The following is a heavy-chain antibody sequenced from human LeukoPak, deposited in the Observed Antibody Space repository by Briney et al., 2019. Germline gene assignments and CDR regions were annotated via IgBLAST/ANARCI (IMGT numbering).Heavy chain of an antibody. V-gene: IGHV1-18*01. J-gene: IGHJ4*02. CDR1: GYTFTSYG. CDR2: ISAYNGNT. CDR3: ARAPLEGFDY. Sequence: ASVKVSCKASGYTFTSYGISWVRQAPGQGLEWMGWISAYNGNTNYAQKLQGRVTMTRDTSISTTYMELSRLTSDDTAVYYCARAPLEGFDYWGQGTLVTVSS.